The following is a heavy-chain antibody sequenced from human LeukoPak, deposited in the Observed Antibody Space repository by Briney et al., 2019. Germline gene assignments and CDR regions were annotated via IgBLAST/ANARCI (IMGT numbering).Heavy chain of an antibody. CDR3: ARAYSSGWSPYYYYMDV. CDR2: INYSGST. CDR1: GGSISDYY. V-gene: IGHV4-59*12. Sequence: PSETLSLTCTVSGGSISDYYWSWIRQPPGKGLEWIGYINYSGSTNYNPSLKSRVTISEDTSKNQFSLKLSSVTAADTAVYYCARAYSSGWSPYYYYMDVWGKGTTVTVSS. D-gene: IGHD6-19*01. J-gene: IGHJ6*03.